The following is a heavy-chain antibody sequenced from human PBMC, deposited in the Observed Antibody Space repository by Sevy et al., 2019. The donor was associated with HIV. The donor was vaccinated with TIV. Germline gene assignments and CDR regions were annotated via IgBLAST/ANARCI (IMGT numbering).Heavy chain of an antibody. CDR1: GFIFSNYY. CDR2: ISDSSDTI. CDR3: TRVRDRYRSGGSCYYGYFFDY. V-gene: IGHV3-48*01. D-gene: IGHD2-15*01. Sequence: CGCLRLSCAASGFIFSNYYMTWVRQAPGKGLEWVSYISDSSDTISYADSVKGRFTISRDNAKNALYLQMSSLRGEDTAVYCCTRVRDRYRSGGSCYYGYFFDYWGQGTLVRVSS. J-gene: IGHJ4*02.